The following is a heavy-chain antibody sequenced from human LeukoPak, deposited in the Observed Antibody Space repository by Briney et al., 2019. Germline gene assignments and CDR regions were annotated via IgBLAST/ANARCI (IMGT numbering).Heavy chain of an antibody. J-gene: IGHJ4*02. Sequence: VGSLRLSCAASGFTFSSYAMSWVRQAPGKGLEWVSAISGRDGSTYYADSVKGQFTISRDNSKSTLYLQMNSLRAEDTALYYCAKGNLRGPPPNIDYWGQGTLVTVSS. D-gene: IGHD5/OR15-5a*01. CDR2: ISGRDGST. CDR1: GFTFSSYA. CDR3: AKGNLRGPPPNIDY. V-gene: IGHV3-23*01.